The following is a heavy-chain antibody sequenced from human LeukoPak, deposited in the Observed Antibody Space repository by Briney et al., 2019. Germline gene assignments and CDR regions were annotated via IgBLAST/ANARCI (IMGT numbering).Heavy chain of an antibody. J-gene: IGHJ4*02. CDR1: GFTFDDYG. Sequence: PGGSLRLSCAASGFTFDDYGMSWVRQAPGKGLEWVSGINWNGGSTGYADSVKGRFTISRDNAKNSLYLQMNSLRAEDTAAYYCAREDSLPTIEAAGYFDYWGQGSLVTVSS. D-gene: IGHD6-13*01. CDR3: AREDSLPTIEAAGYFDY. CDR2: INWNGGST. V-gene: IGHV3-20*04.